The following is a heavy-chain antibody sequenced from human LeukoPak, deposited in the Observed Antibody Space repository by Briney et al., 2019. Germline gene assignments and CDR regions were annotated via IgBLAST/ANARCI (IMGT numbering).Heavy chain of an antibody. CDR1: GLTFTSYD. CDR3: ARHLSSTADH. J-gene: IGHJ4*02. D-gene: IGHD2-2*01. Sequence: GGSLRLSCAAPGLTFTSYDMHWVRQAPGKGLEWVAVISYDGSNKYYADSVKGRFTISRDNSKNTLYLQMNSLRAEDTAVYYCARHLSSTADHWGQGTLVTVSS. CDR2: ISYDGSNK. V-gene: IGHV3-30-3*01.